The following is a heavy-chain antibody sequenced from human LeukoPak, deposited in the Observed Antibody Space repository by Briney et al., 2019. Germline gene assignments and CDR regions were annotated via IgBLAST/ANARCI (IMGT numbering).Heavy chain of an antibody. CDR3: ARVSWDSSGYYFDY. V-gene: IGHV1-2*02. CDR1: GYTFTGYY. Sequence: GASVKGSCKASGYTFTGYYMHWVRQAPGQGLEWMGWINPNSGGTNYAQKFQGRVTMTRDTSISTAYMELSRLRSDDTAVYYCARVSWDSSGYYFDYWGQGTLVTVSS. J-gene: IGHJ4*02. D-gene: IGHD3-22*01. CDR2: INPNSGGT.